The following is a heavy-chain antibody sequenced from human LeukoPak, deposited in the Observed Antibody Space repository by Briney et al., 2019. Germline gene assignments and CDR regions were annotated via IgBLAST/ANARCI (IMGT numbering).Heavy chain of an antibody. Sequence: GGSLRLSCAASGFTFTKYWMTWVRQAPGKGLEWVANIKQDGSERFYVDSVKGRFTISRDNAKNSLDLQINSLGAEDTAVYYCARGLDRRSTSCYLDNWGQGTLVTVSS. J-gene: IGHJ4*02. D-gene: IGHD2-2*01. CDR2: IKQDGSER. CDR1: GFTFTKYW. V-gene: IGHV3-7*01. CDR3: ARGLDRRSTSCYLDN.